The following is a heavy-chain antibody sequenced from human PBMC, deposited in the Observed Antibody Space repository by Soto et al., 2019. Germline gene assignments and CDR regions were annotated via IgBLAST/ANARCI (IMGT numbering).Heavy chain of an antibody. J-gene: IGHJ4*02. CDR2: IYYSGST. CDR3: ARTERFSYRD. Sequence: SETLSLTCTVSGGSISSYYWSWIRQPPGKGLEWIGYIYYSGSTNYNPSLKSRVTISVDTSKNQFSLKLSSVTAADTAVYYCARTERFSYRDWGQGTLVTVSS. D-gene: IGHD1-1*01. V-gene: IGHV4-59*01. CDR1: GGSISSYY.